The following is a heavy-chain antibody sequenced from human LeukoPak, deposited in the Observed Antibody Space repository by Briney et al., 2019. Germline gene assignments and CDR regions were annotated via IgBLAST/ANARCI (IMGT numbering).Heavy chain of an antibody. D-gene: IGHD2-21*02. J-gene: IGHJ4*02. V-gene: IGHV3-23*01. CDR3: AKDRLLNCRGDCYIFDY. Sequence: VGSLRLSCVASGFTFSSYVMNWVRQTPGKGLEWVSSISGSGDSTFYADSVKGRFTISRDNSKNTLYLQLDGLRTEDTALYYCAKDRLLNCRGDCYIFDYWGQGTLVTVSS. CDR2: ISGSGDST. CDR1: GFTFSSYV.